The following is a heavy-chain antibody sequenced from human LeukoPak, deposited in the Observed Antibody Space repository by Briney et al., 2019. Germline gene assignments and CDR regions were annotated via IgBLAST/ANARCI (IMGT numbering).Heavy chain of an antibody. V-gene: IGHV1-18*01. Sequence: ASVKVSCKASGYTFTSYGISWVRQAPGQGLEWMGWISAYNGNTNYAQKLQGRVTMTTDTSTSTAYMELRSLRSDDTAVYYCARAPYDSSVRGAFDIWGQGTMVTVSS. CDR3: ARAPYDSSVRGAFDI. CDR2: ISAYNGNT. J-gene: IGHJ3*02. CDR1: GYTFTSYG. D-gene: IGHD3-22*01.